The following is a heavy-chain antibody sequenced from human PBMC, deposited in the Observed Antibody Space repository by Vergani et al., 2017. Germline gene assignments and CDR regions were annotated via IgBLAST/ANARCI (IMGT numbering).Heavy chain of an antibody. Sequence: VQLVESGGGLVQPGRSLRLSCAASGFTFDDYAMHWVRQAPGKGLEWVSGISWNSGSIGYADSVKGRVTISRDNANNSLYLLMNSLRAEDMALYYCAKEGATEEYYFDYWGQGTLVTVSS. CDR3: AKEGATEEYYFDY. CDR1: GFTFDDYA. J-gene: IGHJ4*02. CDR2: ISWNSGSI. D-gene: IGHD3-10*01. V-gene: IGHV3-9*03.